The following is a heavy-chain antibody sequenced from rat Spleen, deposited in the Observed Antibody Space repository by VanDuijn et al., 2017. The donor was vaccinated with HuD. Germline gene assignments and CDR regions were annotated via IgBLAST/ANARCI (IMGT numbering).Heavy chain of an antibody. CDR3: TRGGNYALDA. CDR2: ISYGDSSGHSST. D-gene: IGHD1-10*01. Sequence: EVQLVESDGGLVQPGRSLKLSCAASGFTFSNYGMHWIRQAPTKGLEWVATISYGDSSGHSSTYYRDSVKGRFTISRDNTKSTLYLHMNSLRSEYTATYYCTRGGNYALDAWGQGASVTVSS. V-gene: IGHV5-29*01. J-gene: IGHJ4*01. CDR1: GFTFSNYG.